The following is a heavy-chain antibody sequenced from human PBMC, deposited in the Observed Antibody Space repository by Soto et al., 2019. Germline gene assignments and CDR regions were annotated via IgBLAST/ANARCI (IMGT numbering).Heavy chain of an antibody. V-gene: IGHV4-59*08. CDR2: IYYNGRT. CDR3: AFLSPYGNYFHY. J-gene: IGHJ4*02. CDR1: GDSITNYY. D-gene: IGHD4-17*01. Sequence: SETLSLTCTVSGDSITNYYWSWIRQPPGKGLEWIGFIYYNGRTNYNPSLKSRVTISPQTSKNQFSLKLTSVIAADTAVYYCAFLSPYGNYFHYSGQGALVTVSS.